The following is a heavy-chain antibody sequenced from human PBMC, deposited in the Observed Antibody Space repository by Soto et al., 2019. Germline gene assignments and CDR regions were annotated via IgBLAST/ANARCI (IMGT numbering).Heavy chain of an antibody. J-gene: IGHJ6*02. CDR2: INAGNGNT. CDR3: ARAIAPAADYGMDV. V-gene: IGHV1-3*01. CDR1: GYSFTSYA. D-gene: IGHD2-2*01. Sequence: ASVKVSCKASGYSFTSYAMHWVRQAPGQRLEWMGWINAGNGNTKYSQKFQGRVTITRDTSASTAYMELSSLRSEDTAVYYCARAIAPAADYGMDVWGQGTTVTVSS.